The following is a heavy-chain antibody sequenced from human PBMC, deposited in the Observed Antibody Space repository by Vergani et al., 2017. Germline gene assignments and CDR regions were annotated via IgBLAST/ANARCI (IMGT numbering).Heavy chain of an antibody. Sequence: EVQLVESGGGLVQPGGSLRLSCAASGFTFSSYAMSWVRQAPGKGLEWVSRINSDGSSTSYADSVKGRFTISRDNAKNTLYLQMNSLRAEDTAVYYCASLYGDSSRNWFDPWGQGTLVTVSS. V-gene: IGHV3-74*02. CDR3: ASLYGDSSRNWFDP. J-gene: IGHJ5*02. CDR2: INSDGSST. CDR1: GFTFSSYA. D-gene: IGHD4-17*01.